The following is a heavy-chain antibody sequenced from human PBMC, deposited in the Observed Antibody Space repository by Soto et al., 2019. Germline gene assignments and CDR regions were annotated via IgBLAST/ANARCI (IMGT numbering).Heavy chain of an antibody. CDR1: GFSFSSHW. D-gene: IGHD6-19*01. V-gene: IGHV3-7*03. Sequence: GGSLRLSCAASGFSFSSHWMSWVRQAPGKGLEWVANIKQDGNDKRYVDSVKGRFTISRDNAKSSLYLQMNSLRAEDTAVYYCARYSYSSGPQDSWGQGTLVTVSS. CDR3: ARYSYSSGPQDS. J-gene: IGHJ4*02. CDR2: IKQDGNDK.